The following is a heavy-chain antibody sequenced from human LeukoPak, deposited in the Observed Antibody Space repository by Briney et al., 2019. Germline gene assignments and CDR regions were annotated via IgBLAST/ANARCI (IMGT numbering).Heavy chain of an antibody. Sequence: ASVKVSCKTSGYTFTNCGISWVRQAPGQGLEWMGWISANSGNTNHAQSFLGRITLTRDTSTSTVYMELRSLRSDDTAVYYRARAGANFQNWFDPWGQGTLVTVSS. CDR2: ISANSGNT. J-gene: IGHJ5*02. V-gene: IGHV1-18*01. CDR3: ARAGANFQNWFDP. CDR1: GYTFTNCG. D-gene: IGHD1-1*01.